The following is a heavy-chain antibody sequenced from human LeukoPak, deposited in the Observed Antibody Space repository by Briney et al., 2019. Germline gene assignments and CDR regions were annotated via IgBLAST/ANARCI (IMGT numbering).Heavy chain of an antibody. D-gene: IGHD3-22*01. J-gene: IGHJ4*02. CDR2: ISYDGSNK. CDR3: ARDFFDYYDTSGILY. V-gene: IGHV3-33*05. Sequence: PGGSLRLSCAASGFTFSSYGMHWVRQAPGKGLEGVAVISYDGSNKYYTDSVKGRFTISRDNSKSTVYLQMNSLRVEDTAVYYCARDFFDYYDTSGILYWGQGTLATVSS. CDR1: GFTFSSYG.